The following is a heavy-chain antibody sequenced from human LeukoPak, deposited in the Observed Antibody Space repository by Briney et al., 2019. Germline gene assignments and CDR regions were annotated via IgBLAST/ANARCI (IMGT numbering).Heavy chain of an antibody. J-gene: IGHJ4*02. V-gene: IGHV3-20*04. CDR1: GFIFSSYA. CDR2: INWNGDRT. Sequence: GGSLRLSCAASGFIFSSYAMNWVRQAPGKGLEWVSGINWNGDRTGYADSVKGRFTISRDNAKKSLYLQMNSLRAEDTALYYCARRDYYGSGSPDFWGQGTLVTVSS. CDR3: ARRDYYGSGSPDF. D-gene: IGHD3-10*01.